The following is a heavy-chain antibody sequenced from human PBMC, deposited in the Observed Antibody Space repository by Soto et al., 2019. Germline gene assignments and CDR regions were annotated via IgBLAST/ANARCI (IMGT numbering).Heavy chain of an antibody. CDR3: ARWTTVTTSDAFDI. CDR2: IYYSGST. CDR1: GGSISSSSYY. V-gene: IGHV4-39*01. D-gene: IGHD4-17*01. J-gene: IGHJ3*02. Sequence: QLQLQESGPGLVKPSETLSLTCTVSGGSISSSSYYWGWIRQPPGKGLEWIGSIYYSGSTYYNPSLKSRVTISVDTSKNQFSLKLSSVTAADTAVYYCARWTTVTTSDAFDIWGQGTMVTVSS.